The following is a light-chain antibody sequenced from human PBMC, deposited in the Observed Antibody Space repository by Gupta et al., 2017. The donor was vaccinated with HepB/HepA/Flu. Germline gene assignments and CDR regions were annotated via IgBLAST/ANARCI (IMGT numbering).Light chain of an antibody. Sequence: QSVLTQPPSASGTPGQRLTLSCSGSSSNIGTYNVYWYQQVPGTAPKLPLYRNNQRPSGVPDRFSGSKSGTSASLAISGLRSEDEADYYCAAWDDSLWGLFGGGTKLTVL. V-gene: IGLV1-47*01. CDR1: SSNIGTYN. J-gene: IGLJ2*01. CDR3: AAWDDSLWGL. CDR2: RNN.